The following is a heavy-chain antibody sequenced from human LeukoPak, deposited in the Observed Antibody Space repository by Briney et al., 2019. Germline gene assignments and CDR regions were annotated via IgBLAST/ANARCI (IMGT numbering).Heavy chain of an antibody. CDR3: ARDPLITMIVVVITFSGWFDP. D-gene: IGHD3-22*01. CDR1: GFTFSSYG. CDR2: ISYDGSNK. Sequence: GGSLRLSCAASGFTFSSYGMHWVRQAPGKGLEWVAVISYDGSNKYYADSVKSRFTISRDNSKNTLYLQMNSLRAEDTAVYYCARDPLITMIVVVITFSGWFDPWGQGTLVTVSS. V-gene: IGHV3-30*19. J-gene: IGHJ5*02.